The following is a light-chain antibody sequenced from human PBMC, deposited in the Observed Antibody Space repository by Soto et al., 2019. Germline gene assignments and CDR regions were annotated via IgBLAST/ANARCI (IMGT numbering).Light chain of an antibody. V-gene: IGLV2-14*01. CDR3: SSYTNINTRACV. CDR2: EVT. J-gene: IGLJ1*01. CDR1: SGDIGSYNR. Sequence: QSALTPPASVSGSPGQSITISCTGTSGDIGSYNRVSWYQQHPGKAPKLIIYEVTDRPSGVSNRFSGSKSGNTASLPISVLQAEDEAEYYCSSYTNINTRACVFGTGTKLTVL.